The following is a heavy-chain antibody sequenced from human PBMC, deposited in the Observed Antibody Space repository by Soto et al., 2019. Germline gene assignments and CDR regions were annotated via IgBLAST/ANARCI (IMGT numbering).Heavy chain of an antibody. Sequence: PLSLTANDPGGVISSGDYYWTWIRQPPGKGLEFIGYVYSSGTTYYGPTLESRLSMSQDTSKNQFSLTLRSVTAADTAVYFCAGAVYGDLDYWGQGIQVTVSS. D-gene: IGHD4-17*01. CDR1: GGVISSGDYY. J-gene: IGHJ4*02. CDR2: VYSSGTT. V-gene: IGHV4-30-4*01. CDR3: AGAVYGDLDY.